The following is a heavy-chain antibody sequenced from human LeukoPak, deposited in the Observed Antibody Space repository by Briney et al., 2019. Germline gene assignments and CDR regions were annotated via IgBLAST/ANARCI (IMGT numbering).Heavy chain of an antibody. CDR3: ARAIAAAGMDV. J-gene: IGHJ6*02. Sequence: SQTLSLTCSVSGRSMSRGDYYWRGIRQPPGKRREWIGYIYYRGSTYYNTSLKSRVTISVDTSKNQFSLKLSSVTAAATAVYYCARAIAAAGMDVWGQGTTVTVSS. CDR2: IYYRGST. D-gene: IGHD6-13*01. CDR1: GRSMSRGDYY. V-gene: IGHV4-30-4*01.